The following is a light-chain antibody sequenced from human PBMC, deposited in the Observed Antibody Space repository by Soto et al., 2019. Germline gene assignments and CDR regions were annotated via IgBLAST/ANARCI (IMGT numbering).Light chain of an antibody. Sequence: DIVLTQSPATLSLSPGERATLSCRASQTITTYLAWYQQKPGQPPRLLIYGASNRATGIPARFSGSGSGTDFTLTISNLEPEDFAVYYCQQRSNWPANFGQGTRLEIK. V-gene: IGKV3-11*01. CDR3: QQRSNWPAN. CDR1: QTITTY. J-gene: IGKJ5*01. CDR2: GAS.